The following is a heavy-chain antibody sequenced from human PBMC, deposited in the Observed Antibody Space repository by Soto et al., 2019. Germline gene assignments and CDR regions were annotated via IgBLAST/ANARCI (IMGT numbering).Heavy chain of an antibody. CDR1: GGSISTSRYY. J-gene: IGHJ2*01. D-gene: IGHD3-10*01. CDR2: IFYSGTT. Sequence: QLQLQESGPGLVKPSETLSLTCTVSGGSISTSRYYWGWIRQPPGKGLEWIGSIFYSGTTYYNPSLKIRVTFSVDTSKNQCSLKLTSVSAADTALYYCARHVGSGCWYFDLWGRGTLVTVSS. V-gene: IGHV4-39*01. CDR3: ARHVGSGCWYFDL.